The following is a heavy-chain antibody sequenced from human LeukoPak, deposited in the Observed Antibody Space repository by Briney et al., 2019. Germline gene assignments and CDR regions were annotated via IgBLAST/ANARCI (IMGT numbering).Heavy chain of an antibody. V-gene: IGHV2-5*02. CDR3: ARDLGYSGYGDDAFDI. J-gene: IGHJ3*02. Sequence: SGPTLVKPTQTLTLTCTFSGVSRSTSGGGVGWIRQPPGKALEWLALIYWGDDKRYSPSLKSRLTITKDTSKTQVVLTMPNMDPVDTATYYCARDLGYSGYGDDAFDIWGQGTMVTVSS. D-gene: IGHD5-12*01. CDR1: GVSRSTSGGG. CDR2: IYWGDDK.